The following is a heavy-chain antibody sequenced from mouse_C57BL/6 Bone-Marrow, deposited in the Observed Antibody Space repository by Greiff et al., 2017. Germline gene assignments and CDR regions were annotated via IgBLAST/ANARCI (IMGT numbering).Heavy chain of an antibody. CDR2: IWSGGST. Sequence: QVQLQQSGPGLVQPSQSLSITCTVSGFSLTSYGVHWVRQPPGKGLEWLGVIWSGGSTDYNAAFISRLSISKDNSKSQVFFKMNSLQADDTAIYYCAKNYYYSNYYYAMDYWGQGTSVTVSS. CDR3: AKNYYYSNYYYAMDY. D-gene: IGHD2-5*01. V-gene: IGHV2-4*01. CDR1: GFSLTSYG. J-gene: IGHJ4*01.